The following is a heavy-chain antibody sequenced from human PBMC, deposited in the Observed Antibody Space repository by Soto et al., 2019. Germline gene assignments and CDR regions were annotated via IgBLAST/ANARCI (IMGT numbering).Heavy chain of an antibody. J-gene: IGHJ4*02. Sequence: PSETLSLTCTVCGGSISGFYWNWFRQPAGKGLEWIGRIHTGGTTNYKPSLRSRVTMSVDTSKNQFSLKLTSVTAADTAVYYCARISGGPIRWGQGTLVTVSS. CDR3: ARISGGPIR. CDR1: GGSISGFY. CDR2: IHTGGTT. V-gene: IGHV4-4*07.